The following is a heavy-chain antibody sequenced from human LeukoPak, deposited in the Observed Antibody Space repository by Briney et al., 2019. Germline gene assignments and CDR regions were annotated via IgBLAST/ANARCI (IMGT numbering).Heavy chain of an antibody. CDR3: ARPLMVRGVIRVDAFEI. D-gene: IGHD3-10*01. J-gene: IGHJ3*02. V-gene: IGHV4-59*08. Sequence: SETLSLTCTVSGGSISSYYWSWIRQPPGKGLEWIGYIYYRGYTIYNPSLKSRVTMSVDTSKNQFSLRLSSVTAADTAVYYCARPLMVRGVIRVDAFEIWGQGTMVTVSS. CDR1: GGSISSYY. CDR2: IYYRGYT.